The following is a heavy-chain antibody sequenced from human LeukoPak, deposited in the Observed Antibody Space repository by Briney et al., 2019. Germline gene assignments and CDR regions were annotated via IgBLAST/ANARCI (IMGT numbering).Heavy chain of an antibody. Sequence: QPGGSLRLSCAASGFTFSSYSMNCVRQAPGKGLEWVSYISSSSSTIYHADSVKGRFTISRANAKNSLYLQMDSLRGEDTAVYYCARDMVRGVIILDYWGQGTLVTVSS. CDR1: GFTFSSYS. V-gene: IGHV3-48*01. D-gene: IGHD3-10*01. CDR3: ARDMVRGVIILDY. CDR2: ISSSSSTI. J-gene: IGHJ4*02.